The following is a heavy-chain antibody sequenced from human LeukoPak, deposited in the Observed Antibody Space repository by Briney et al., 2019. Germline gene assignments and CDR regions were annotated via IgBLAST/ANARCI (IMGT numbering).Heavy chain of an antibody. D-gene: IGHD2-15*01. CDR3: ARDGRGRDYCSSGSCYWYFDL. V-gene: IGHV3-21*01. Sequence: GGSLRLSCAASGFTFSTYTMHWVRQAPGKGLEWVSSISSSSSYIYYADSVKGRFTISRDNAKNSLYLLMNSLRAEDTALYYCARDGRGRDYCSSGSCYWYFDLWGRDTLVTVSS. CDR2: ISSSSSYI. CDR1: GFTFSTYT. J-gene: IGHJ2*01.